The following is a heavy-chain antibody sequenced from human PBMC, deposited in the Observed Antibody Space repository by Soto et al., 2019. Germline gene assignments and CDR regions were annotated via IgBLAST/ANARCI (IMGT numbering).Heavy chain of an antibody. CDR1: GYSFTSYW. Sequence: GESLKISCKGSGYSFTSYWIGWVRQMPGKGLEWMGIIYPGDSDTRYSPSFQGQVTFSVDKSISTAYLQWSSLKASDTAMYYCARPRGKGYLITFGGLIVVDAFDIWGQGTMVTVSS. D-gene: IGHD3-16*02. CDR2: IYPGDSDT. J-gene: IGHJ3*02. CDR3: ARPRGKGYLITFGGLIVVDAFDI. V-gene: IGHV5-51*01.